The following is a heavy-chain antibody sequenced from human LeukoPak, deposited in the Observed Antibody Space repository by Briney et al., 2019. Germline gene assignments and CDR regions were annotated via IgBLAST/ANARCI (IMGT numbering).Heavy chain of an antibody. J-gene: IGHJ4*02. V-gene: IGHV3-23*05. CDR3: VGGAGWLPDH. Sequence: GGSLRLFCEASGFTFSAYAMTWVRQAPGKGLEWVSSVGSDNKPHYSESVKGRFAISRDNSKSMLFLQMNSLRAEDTAVYYCVGGAGWLPDHWGQGTLVTVSS. D-gene: IGHD6-19*01. CDR2: VGSDNKP. CDR1: GFTFSAYA.